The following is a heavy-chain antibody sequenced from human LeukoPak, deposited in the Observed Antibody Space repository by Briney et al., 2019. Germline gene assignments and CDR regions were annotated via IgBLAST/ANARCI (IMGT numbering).Heavy chain of an antibody. CDR1: GLTVSSNY. CDR2: IYSGGRT. J-gene: IGHJ4*02. Sequence: GGSLRLSCAASGLTVSSNYMSWVRQAPGKGLEWVSVIYSGGRTYYADSVKGRFTISRDNSKNTLYLQMNSLRAEDTAVYYCARDSVASTEEYWGQGTQVTVSS. V-gene: IGHV3-53*01. CDR3: ARDSVASTEEY.